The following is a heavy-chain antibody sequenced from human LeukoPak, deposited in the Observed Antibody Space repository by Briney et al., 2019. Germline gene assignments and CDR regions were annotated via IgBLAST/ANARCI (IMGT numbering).Heavy chain of an antibody. Sequence: ASVKVSCKASGYTFTSYGISWVRQAPELGLEWMGWISAYNGNTNYAQKLQGRVTMTTDTSTSTAYMELRSLRSDDTAVYYCARDIVVVPRYYYYAMDVWGQGTTVTVSS. J-gene: IGHJ6*02. D-gene: IGHD2-2*01. CDR3: ARDIVVVPRYYYYAMDV. CDR2: ISAYNGNT. V-gene: IGHV1-18*01. CDR1: GYTFTSYG.